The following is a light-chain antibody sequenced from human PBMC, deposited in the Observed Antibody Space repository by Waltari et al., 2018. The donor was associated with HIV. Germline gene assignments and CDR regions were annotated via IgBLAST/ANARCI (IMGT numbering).Light chain of an antibody. Sequence: QSVLTQPPSASGTPGQRVTISCSGSSSNIGSNYVYWYQQLPGTTPKLLIDRNNQRPSGVPDRSSGSKSATSASLAISGLRSEDEADFSCAACDDSLSGQVFGPGTKVTVL. V-gene: IGLV1-47*01. CDR2: RNN. J-gene: IGLJ1*01. CDR1: SSNIGSNY. CDR3: AACDDSLSGQV.